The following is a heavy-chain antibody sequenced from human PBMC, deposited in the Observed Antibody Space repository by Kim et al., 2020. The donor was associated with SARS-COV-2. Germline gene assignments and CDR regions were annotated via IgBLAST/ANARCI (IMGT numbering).Heavy chain of an antibody. Sequence: GGSLRLSCAASGFTFSSYGMHWVRQAPGKGLEWVAVISYDGSNRYYADSVKGRFTISRDNSKNTLYLQMNSLRAEDTAVYYCARDQGYGSGSYYITPLIDYWGQGTLVTVSS. D-gene: IGHD3-10*01. CDR3: ARDQGYGSGSYYITPLIDY. CDR2: ISYDGSNR. V-gene: IGHV3-33*05. CDR1: GFTFSSYG. J-gene: IGHJ4*02.